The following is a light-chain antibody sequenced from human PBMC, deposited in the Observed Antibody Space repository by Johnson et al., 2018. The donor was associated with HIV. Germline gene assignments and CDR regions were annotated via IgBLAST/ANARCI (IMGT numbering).Light chain of an antibody. CDR3: GTWDTSLGAQYV. CDR2: ENN. V-gene: IGLV1-51*02. Sequence: QSVLTQPPSVSAAPGQKVTISFSGSSSNIGNNYVSWYQQLPGTAPKLLIYENNKRPSGIPDRFSGSKSGTSATLGITGLQTGDEADYYCGTWDTSLGAQYVFGSGTKVTVL. CDR1: SSNIGNNY. J-gene: IGLJ1*01.